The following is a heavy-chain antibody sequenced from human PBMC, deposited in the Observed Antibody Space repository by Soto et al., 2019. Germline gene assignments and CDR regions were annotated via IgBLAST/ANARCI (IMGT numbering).Heavy chain of an antibody. D-gene: IGHD3-3*01. Sequence: QVQLVESGGGVVQPGRSLRLSCAASGFTFSSYAMHWVRQAPGKGLEWVAVISYDGSNKYYADSVKGRFTISRDNSKNTRYLQMNSLRAEDTAVYYCARDTYYDFWSGYSTYYYYGMDVWGQGTTVTVSS. CDR2: ISYDGSNK. J-gene: IGHJ6*02. CDR1: GFTFSSYA. CDR3: ARDTYYDFWSGYSTYYYYGMDV. V-gene: IGHV3-30-3*01.